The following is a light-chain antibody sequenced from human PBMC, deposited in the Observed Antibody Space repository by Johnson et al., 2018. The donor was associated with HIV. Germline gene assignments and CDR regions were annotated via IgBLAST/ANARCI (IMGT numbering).Light chain of an antibody. CDR3: GTWGGV. J-gene: IGLJ1*01. V-gene: IGLV1-51*02. CDR2: ENN. Sequence: QSALTQPPSVSAAPGQKVTISCSGSSSNIGNNYVSWYQQLPGTAPKLLIYENNKRPSGIPGRFSGPKSGPSATLGITGLQTGDEADYYCGTWGGVFGTGTKVTVL. CDR1: SSNIGNNY.